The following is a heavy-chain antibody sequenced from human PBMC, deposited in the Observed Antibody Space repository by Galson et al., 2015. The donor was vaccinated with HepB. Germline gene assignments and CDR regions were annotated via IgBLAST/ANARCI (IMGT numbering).Heavy chain of an antibody. D-gene: IGHD3-22*01. CDR2: INPSGAST. Sequence: SVTVSCKASGYSFTSYYMHWVRQAPGQGLEWVAMINPSGASTYNAQKFQGRVTMTRDTPTRTVYMELTSLRSEDTAVYYCASTSDSSGYFGFDPWGQGTLVTVSS. J-gene: IGHJ5*02. CDR1: GYSFTSYY. V-gene: IGHV1-46*03. CDR3: ASTSDSSGYFGFDP.